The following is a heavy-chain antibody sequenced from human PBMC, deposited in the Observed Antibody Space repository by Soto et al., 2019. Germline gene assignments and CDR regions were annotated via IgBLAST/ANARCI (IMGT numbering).Heavy chain of an antibody. CDR1: GGTFSSYT. D-gene: IGHD4-17*01. V-gene: IGHV1-69*02. Sequence: QVQLVQSGAEVKQPGSSVKVSCKASGGTFSSYTISWVRQAPGQGLEWMGRIIPILDIANYAQKFQGRVTITADKSTSTAYMELSSLRSEDTAMYYCAGAEGDYEFDYWGQGTLVTVSS. J-gene: IGHJ4*02. CDR3: AGAEGDYEFDY. CDR2: IIPILDIA.